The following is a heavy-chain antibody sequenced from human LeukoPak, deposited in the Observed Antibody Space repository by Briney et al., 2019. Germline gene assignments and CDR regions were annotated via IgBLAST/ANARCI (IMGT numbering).Heavy chain of an antibody. J-gene: IGHJ4*02. Sequence: QPGGSLRLSCEASAFPFRDCSMNWVRQAPGRGLEWISYVSSDGDTMYYADSVKGRFTISRDNAKNSLYLQMNSLRAEDTAVYYCARDGSGSYYPIAYFDYWGQGTLVTVSS. CDR3: ARDGSGSYYPIAYFDY. CDR2: VSSDGDTM. CDR1: AFPFRDCS. V-gene: IGHV3-48*04. D-gene: IGHD3-10*01.